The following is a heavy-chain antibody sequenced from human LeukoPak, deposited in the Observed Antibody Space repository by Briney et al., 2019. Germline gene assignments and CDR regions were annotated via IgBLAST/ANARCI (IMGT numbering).Heavy chain of an antibody. CDR2: ITSSGTTI. CDR3: ARDPDYGDPY. V-gene: IGHV3-11*01. J-gene: IGHJ4*02. Sequence: GGSLRLSCVASGFTFSDHYMSWVRLSPGKGLEWVSYITSSGTTIDYADSVKGRFTISRDNAKNSLYLQMNSLRREDTAVYYCARDPDYGDPYWGQGTLVTVSS. D-gene: IGHD4-17*01. CDR1: GFTFSDHY.